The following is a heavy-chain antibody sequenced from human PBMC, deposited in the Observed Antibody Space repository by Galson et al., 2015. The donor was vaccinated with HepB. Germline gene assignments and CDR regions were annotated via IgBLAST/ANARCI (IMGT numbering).Heavy chain of an antibody. CDR1: GFISNNAW. CDR3: TTDIAH. V-gene: IGHV3-15*01. Sequence: SLRLSCAASGFISNNAWMNWVRQAPGKGLEWIGRIRSESDGGTVDYGAPVKGRFMISRDDSKDTLYLQMNSLRTEDTAVYYCTTDIAHWGQGTLVTVSS. CDR2: IRSESDGGTV. J-gene: IGHJ4*02. D-gene: IGHD2-15*01.